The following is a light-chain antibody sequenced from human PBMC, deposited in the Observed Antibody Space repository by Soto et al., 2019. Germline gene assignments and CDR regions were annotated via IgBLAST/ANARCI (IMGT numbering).Light chain of an antibody. J-gene: IGKJ4*02. CDR1: QSISTW. CDR2: KAS. V-gene: IGKV1-5*03. Sequence: DIQMTQSPSTLSASVGDRFTITCLSIQSISTWLDWYQHEPGKAPKLLIHKASTLHSGLPSRFRGGGSGTDFTLTISSLQPDDFETYYCQQYNSYSPTFGGGTKVDIK. CDR3: QQYNSYSPT.